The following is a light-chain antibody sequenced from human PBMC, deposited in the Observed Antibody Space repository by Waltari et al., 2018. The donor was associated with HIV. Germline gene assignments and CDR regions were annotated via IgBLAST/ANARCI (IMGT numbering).Light chain of an antibody. J-gene: IGKJ2*01. CDR1: QSVRIN. Sequence: EIVMTQSPATLSGSAGESVTRSCRASQSVRINVAWDQQRPGQGPRLLIFRASPRATNVPARFSGGVSGTEFTLSISSLQSEDFAVYYGQQYHNWPPYPFGQGTKLELK. CDR3: QQYHNWPPYP. V-gene: IGKV3-15*01. CDR2: RAS.